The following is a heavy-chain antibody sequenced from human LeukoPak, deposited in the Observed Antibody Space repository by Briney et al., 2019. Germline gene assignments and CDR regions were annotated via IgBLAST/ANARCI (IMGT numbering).Heavy chain of an antibody. Sequence: PSETLSLTCTVSGGSISSGDYYWSWIRQPPGKGLEWIGYIYYSGSTYYNPSLKSRVTISVNTSKNQFSLKLSSVTAADTAVYYCARVAARYYDFWSGYYTNRGGVWGQGTTVTVSS. CDR3: ARVAARYYDFWSGYYTNRGGV. D-gene: IGHD3-3*01. CDR1: GGSISSGDYY. V-gene: IGHV4-30-4*01. CDR2: IYYSGST. J-gene: IGHJ6*02.